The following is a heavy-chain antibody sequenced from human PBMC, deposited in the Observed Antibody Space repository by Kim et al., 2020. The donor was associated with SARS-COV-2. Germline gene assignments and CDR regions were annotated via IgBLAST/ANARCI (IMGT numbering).Heavy chain of an antibody. D-gene: IGHD5-18*01. CDR3: AKDWIQLWSHADY. Sequence: YADSVKGRFTISRDNSKNTLYLQMNSLRAEDTAVYYCAKDWIQLWSHADYWGQGTLVTVSS. V-gene: IGHV3-30*02. J-gene: IGHJ4*02.